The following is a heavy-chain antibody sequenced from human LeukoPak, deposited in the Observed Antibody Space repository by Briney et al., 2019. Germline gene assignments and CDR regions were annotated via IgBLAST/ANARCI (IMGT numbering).Heavy chain of an antibody. CDR3: ARSPMVRGVIPYNWFDH. CDR1: GYSISSCDY. V-gene: IGHV4-38-2*02. D-gene: IGHD3-10*01. J-gene: IGHJ5*02. CDR2: IYHSRSI. Sequence: PSDTLSLTCTVSGYSISSCDYGGWIRQPPGKGLELVGSIYHSRSIYYNASLKSQVTISVDTSKNQFSLKLSALSAADTAVYYCARSPMVRGVIPYNWFDHWGQGTLVTVSS.